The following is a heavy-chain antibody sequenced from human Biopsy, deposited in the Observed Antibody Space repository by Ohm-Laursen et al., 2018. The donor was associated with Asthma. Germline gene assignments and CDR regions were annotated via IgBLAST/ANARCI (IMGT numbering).Heavy chain of an antibody. D-gene: IGHD6-19*01. V-gene: IGHV3-53*01. J-gene: IGHJ4*02. CDR3: ARGDSSGWSHYYFDY. Sequence: SLRLSCAASGFTFSNYVMSWVRQAPGKGLEWVSVIYSGGTSDTADSVRGRFTISRDFYKNTLYLQMDSLRAEDTAVYYCARGDSSGWSHYYFDYWGQGTLVTVSS. CDR2: IYSGGTS. CDR1: GFTFSNYV.